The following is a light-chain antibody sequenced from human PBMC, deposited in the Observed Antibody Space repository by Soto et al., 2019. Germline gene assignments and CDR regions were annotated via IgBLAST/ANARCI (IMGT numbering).Light chain of an antibody. V-gene: IGKV3-11*01. J-gene: IGKJ1*01. Sequence: EIVLTQSPATLSLSPGERATLSCRASQSVSSYLAWYQQKPGQAPRLLIYDASTRATGIPARFSGSGSGTEFTLTIGSLQSEDFAVYYCQQANDWPPTFGQGTKVDIK. CDR2: DAS. CDR1: QSVSSY. CDR3: QQANDWPPT.